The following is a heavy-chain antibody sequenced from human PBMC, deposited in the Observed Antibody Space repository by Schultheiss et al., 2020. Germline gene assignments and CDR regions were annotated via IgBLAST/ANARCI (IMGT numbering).Heavy chain of an antibody. J-gene: IGHJ5*02. Sequence: GGSLRLSCAASGFAFSTYWMHWVRQAPGKGLEWVAYIASSRGTVYYADSVKGRFTISRDNAKNSLYLQMNSLRPEDTAVYYCARAREGGGWFDPWGQGTLVTVSS. CDR2: IASSRGTV. CDR3: ARAREGGGWFDP. CDR1: GFAFSTYW. D-gene: IGHD3-10*01. V-gene: IGHV3-48*04.